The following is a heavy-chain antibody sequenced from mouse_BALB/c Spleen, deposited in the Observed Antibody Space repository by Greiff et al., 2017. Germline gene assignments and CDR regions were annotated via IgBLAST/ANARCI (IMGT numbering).Heavy chain of an antibody. Sequence: EVQRVESGGGLVQPGGSRKLSCAASGFTFSSFGMHWVRQAPEKGLEWVAYISSGSSTIYYADTVKGRFTISRDNPKNTLFLQMTSLRSEDTAMYYCARSNYGNPSWFAYWGQGTLVTVSA. CDR1: GFTFSSFG. CDR2: ISSGSSTI. J-gene: IGHJ3*01. CDR3: ARSNYGNPSWFAY. D-gene: IGHD2-1*01. V-gene: IGHV5-17*02.